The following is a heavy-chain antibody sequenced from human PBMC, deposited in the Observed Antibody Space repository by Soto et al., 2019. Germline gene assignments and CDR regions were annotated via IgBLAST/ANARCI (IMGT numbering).Heavy chain of an antibody. CDR3: ARLTVGDYMFSF. CDR1: GGSVSSSSYY. V-gene: IGHV4-39*01. Sequence: SETLSLTCTVSGGSVSSSSYYWGWVRQPPGKGLEWIGSVYYSGSTYYNPSLESRVTISVDKSKNQFSLKLMSLSAADTAVYYCARLTVGDYMFSFWGQGTLVTVSS. CDR2: VYYSGST. J-gene: IGHJ4*02. D-gene: IGHD4-17*01.